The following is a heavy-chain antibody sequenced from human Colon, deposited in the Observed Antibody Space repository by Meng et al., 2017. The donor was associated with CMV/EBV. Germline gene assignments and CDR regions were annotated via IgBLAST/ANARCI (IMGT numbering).Heavy chain of an antibody. V-gene: IGHV3-30*03. J-gene: IGHJ4*02. CDR1: GFTFSSYG. CDR2: VSYDGNNE. CDR3: ARDSLGGYDFWSGADY. D-gene: IGHD3-3*01. Sequence: LSLTCAASGFTFSSYGMVWVRQAPGKGLEWVAVVSYDGNNEHYADSVKGRFTISRDNSKNTQYLQMNNLRVEDTAVYHCARDSLGGYDFWSGADYWGRGTLVTVSS.